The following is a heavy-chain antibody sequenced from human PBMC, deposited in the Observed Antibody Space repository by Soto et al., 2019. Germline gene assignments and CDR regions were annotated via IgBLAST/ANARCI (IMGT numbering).Heavy chain of an antibody. CDR1: GFTISSDA. CDR2: ISGSDSSA. D-gene: IGHD4-17*01. J-gene: IGHJ4*02. CDR3: AKDGGYGDYVSGFDY. Sequence: GGSLRLSCAASGFTISSDAMSWVRQAPGKGLEWVSAISGSDSSAYYADSVKGRFTISRDNSKNTLYLQMNSLRAEDTAVYYCAKDGGYGDYVSGFDYWGQGTLVTVSS. V-gene: IGHV3-23*01.